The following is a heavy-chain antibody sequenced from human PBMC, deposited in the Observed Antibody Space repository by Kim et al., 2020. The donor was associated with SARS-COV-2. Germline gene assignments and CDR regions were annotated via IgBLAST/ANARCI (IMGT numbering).Heavy chain of an antibody. CDR3: ARDRSRTIFGVVFDGMDV. J-gene: IGHJ6*02. CDR2: ISSNGGST. Sequence: GGSLRLSCAASGFTFSSYAMHWVRQAPGKGLEYVSAISSNGGSTYYANSVKGRFTISRDNSKNTLYLQMGSLRAEDMAVYYCARDRSRTIFGVVFDGMDVWGQVTTVTVSS. V-gene: IGHV3-64*01. D-gene: IGHD3-3*01. CDR1: GFTFSSYA.